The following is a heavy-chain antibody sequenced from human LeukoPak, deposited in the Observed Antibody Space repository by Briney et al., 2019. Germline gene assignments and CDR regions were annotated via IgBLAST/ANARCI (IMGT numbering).Heavy chain of an antibody. J-gene: IGHJ4*02. CDR2: ISGSGGST. Sequence: GGSLRLSCAASGFTFSSYAMSWVRQAPGKGLEWVSAISGSGGSTYYAGSVKGRFTISRDNSKNTLYLQMNSLRAEDTAVYYCAKEAAVVGYCSSTSCYTDYWGQGTLVTVSS. CDR3: AKEAAVVGYCSSTSCYTDY. CDR1: GFTFSSYA. V-gene: IGHV3-23*01. D-gene: IGHD2-2*02.